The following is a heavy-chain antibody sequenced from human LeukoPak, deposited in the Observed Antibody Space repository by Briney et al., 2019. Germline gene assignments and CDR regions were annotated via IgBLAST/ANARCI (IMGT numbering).Heavy chain of an antibody. D-gene: IGHD2-2*01. J-gene: IGHJ4*02. Sequence: PGGSLRLSCAASGFTFSSYAMHWVRQAPGKGLEWVAVISYDGSNKYYADSVKGRFTISRDNSKNTLYLQMNSLRAEDTAVYYCAKGYCSSTSCYPEAPSDYWGQETLVTVSS. V-gene: IGHV3-30*04. CDR2: ISYDGSNK. CDR1: GFTFSSYA. CDR3: AKGYCSSTSCYPEAPSDY.